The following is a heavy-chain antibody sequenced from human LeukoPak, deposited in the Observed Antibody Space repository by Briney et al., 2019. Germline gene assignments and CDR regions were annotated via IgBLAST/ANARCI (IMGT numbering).Heavy chain of an antibody. J-gene: IGHJ4*02. CDR1: GFSFSSYT. D-gene: IGHD2-15*01. Sequence: GGSLRLSCAASGFSFSSYTMTWVRQAPGKGLEWVSVISSSTTDIYYADSVKGRFTISRDNPKNSLYLQMNSLRAEDTAVYYCARVNAAFDYWGLGTPVTVSS. V-gene: IGHV3-21*01. CDR3: ARVNAAFDY. CDR2: ISSSTTDI.